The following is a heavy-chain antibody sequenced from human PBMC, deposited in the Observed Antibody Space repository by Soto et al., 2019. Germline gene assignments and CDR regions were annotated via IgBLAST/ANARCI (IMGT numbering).Heavy chain of an antibody. J-gene: IGHJ4*02. V-gene: IGHV5-51*01. Sequence: XESLKISCQASGYSVANFWIAWVRQMPGEGLEWLGIIYPDDSDTRYSPSFLGQVTISADKSIKTTYLQWSSLKASDTAIYFCASSVLVTSTMNYFDLWGQGTLVTVSS. CDR3: ASSVLVTSTMNYFDL. D-gene: IGHD2-8*02. CDR1: GYSVANFW. CDR2: IYPDDSDT.